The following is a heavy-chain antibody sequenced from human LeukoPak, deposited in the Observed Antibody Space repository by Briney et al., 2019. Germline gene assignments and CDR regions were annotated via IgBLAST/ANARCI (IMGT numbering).Heavy chain of an antibody. Sequence: SETLSLTCTVSGASISGDFWSWIRQPAGKGLEWIGRIYTSGTTNYNPSLKSGVTMSLDTSKNQFSLRLSSVTAADTAVYHCAREGGSGRSFDYWGQGTLVTVSS. CDR3: AREGGSGRSFDY. V-gene: IGHV4-4*07. CDR2: IYTSGTT. CDR1: GASISGDF. J-gene: IGHJ4*02. D-gene: IGHD3-10*01.